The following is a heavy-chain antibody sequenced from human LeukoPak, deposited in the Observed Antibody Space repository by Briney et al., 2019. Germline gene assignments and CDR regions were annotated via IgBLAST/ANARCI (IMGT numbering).Heavy chain of an antibody. CDR3: AREYSSGWALDY. CDR1: GDSISSGYY. V-gene: IGHV4-38-2*02. D-gene: IGHD6-19*01. Sequence: PSETLSLTCTVSGDSISSGYYWGWIRQPPGKGLEWIGSIYHSGSTYYNPSLKSRVTISVDTSKNQFSLKLSSVTAADTAVYYCAREYSSGWALDYWGQGTLVTVSS. CDR2: IYHSGST. J-gene: IGHJ4*02.